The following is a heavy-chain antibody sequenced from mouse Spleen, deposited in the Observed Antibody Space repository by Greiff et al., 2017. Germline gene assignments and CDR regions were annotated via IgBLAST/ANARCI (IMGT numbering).Heavy chain of an antibody. Sequence: EVKLVESGGGLVKRGGSLKLSCAASGFTFSSYAMSWVRQTPEKRLEWVATISSGGGNTYYPDSVKGRFTISRDNAKNTLYLQMSSLKSEDTAMYYCARPNWEGAMDYWGQGTSVTVSS. D-gene: IGHD4-1*01. CDR2: ISSGGGNT. J-gene: IGHJ4*01. V-gene: IGHV5-9*04. CDR1: GFTFSSYA. CDR3: ARPNWEGAMDY.